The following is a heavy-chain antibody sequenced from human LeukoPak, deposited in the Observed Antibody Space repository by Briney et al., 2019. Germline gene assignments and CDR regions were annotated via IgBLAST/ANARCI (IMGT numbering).Heavy chain of an antibody. D-gene: IGHD3-9*01. CDR1: GYTFTHHG. Sequence: GASVKVSCKASGYTFTHHGITWVRQAPGQGLEWMGWISAYNGDTTYAQKFQGRVTMTTDTSTTTAYMELRSLRSDDTAVYYCARLDYDILTGYLNWFDPWGQGTLVTASS. J-gene: IGHJ5*02. V-gene: IGHV1-18*01. CDR2: ISAYNGDT. CDR3: ARLDYDILTGYLNWFDP.